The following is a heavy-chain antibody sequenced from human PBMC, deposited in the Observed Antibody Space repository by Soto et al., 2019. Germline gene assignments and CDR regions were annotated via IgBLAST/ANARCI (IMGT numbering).Heavy chain of an antibody. V-gene: IGHV3-30*18. CDR1: GFTFSSYC. CDR2: ISYDGSNK. Sequence: PGGSQRLSCAASGFTFSSYCMHWVRQAPGKGLEWVAVISYDGSNKYYADSVKGRFTISRDNSKNTLYLQMNSLRAEDTAVYYCAKDHGYSSSWYRTGGGYYYGMDVWGQGTTVTVSS. J-gene: IGHJ6*02. D-gene: IGHD6-13*01. CDR3: AKDHGYSSSWYRTGGGYYYGMDV.